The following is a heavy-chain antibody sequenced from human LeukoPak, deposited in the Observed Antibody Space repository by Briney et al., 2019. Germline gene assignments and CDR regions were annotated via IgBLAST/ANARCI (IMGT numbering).Heavy chain of an antibody. V-gene: IGHV3-9*01. D-gene: IGHD3-10*01. Sequence: PGGSLRLSCAASGFTFDDYAMHWVRHAPGKGLEWVSSINWNSASIDYADSVKGRFTISRDNAKNSLYLQMNSLRADDTAFYYCAKDRGHGSGSYPYYFDYWGQGTLVTVSS. CDR2: INWNSASI. CDR1: GFTFDDYA. CDR3: AKDRGHGSGSYPYYFDY. J-gene: IGHJ4*02.